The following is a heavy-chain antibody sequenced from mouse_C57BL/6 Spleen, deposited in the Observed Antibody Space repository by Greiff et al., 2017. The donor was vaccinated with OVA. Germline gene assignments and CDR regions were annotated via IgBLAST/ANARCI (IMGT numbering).Heavy chain of an antibody. CDR1: GFTFSSYT. J-gene: IGHJ4*01. CDR3: ARHALYAMDY. CDR2: ISGGGGNT. Sequence: EVQRVESGGGLVKPGGSLKLSCAASGFTFSSYTMSWVRQTPEKRLEWVATISGGGGNTYYPDSVKGRFTISRDNAKNTLYLQMSSLRSEDTALYYCARHALYAMDYWGQGTSVTVSS. V-gene: IGHV5-9*01.